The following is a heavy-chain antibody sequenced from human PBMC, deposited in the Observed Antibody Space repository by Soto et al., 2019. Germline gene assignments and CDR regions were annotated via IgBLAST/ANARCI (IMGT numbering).Heavy chain of an antibody. V-gene: IGHV1-69*12. Sequence: QVQLVQSGAEVKKPGSSVKVSCKASGGTFSSYAISWVRQAPGQGLEWMGGIIPIFGTANYAQKFQGRVTITADESTSTAYMELSSLRSEDTAVYYCARDTLDSSSSYYYYGMDVWGQGTTVTVSS. CDR1: GGTFSSYA. J-gene: IGHJ6*02. CDR2: IIPIFGTA. CDR3: ARDTLDSSSSYYYYGMDV. D-gene: IGHD6-6*01.